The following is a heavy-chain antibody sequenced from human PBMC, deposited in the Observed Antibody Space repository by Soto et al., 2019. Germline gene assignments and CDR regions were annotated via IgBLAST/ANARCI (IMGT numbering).Heavy chain of an antibody. Sequence: ASVKVSCKASGYTFTSYYMHWVRHAPGQGLEWMGIINPSGGRTSYAQKFQGRVTMTRDTSTSTVYMELSSLRSEDTAVYYCARADYDILNFYYSSLYFDYRGHGPLVTVSS. V-gene: IGHV1-46*01. J-gene: IGHJ4*01. CDR1: GYTFTSYY. CDR2: INPSGGRT. D-gene: IGHD3-9*01. CDR3: ARADYDILNFYYSSLYFDY.